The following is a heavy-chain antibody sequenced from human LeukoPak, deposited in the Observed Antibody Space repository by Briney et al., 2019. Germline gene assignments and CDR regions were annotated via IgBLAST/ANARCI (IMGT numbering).Heavy chain of an antibody. J-gene: IGHJ4*02. CDR1: GGSISSYY. Sequence: SETLSLTCTVSGGSISSYYWSWIRQPPGKGLEWIGYIYYSGSTNYNPSLKSRVTISVDTSKNQFSLKLSSVTAADTAVYYRARQGDSSGYSFDYWGQGTLVTVSS. CDR3: ARQGDSSGYSFDY. V-gene: IGHV4-59*08. CDR2: IYYSGST. D-gene: IGHD3-22*01.